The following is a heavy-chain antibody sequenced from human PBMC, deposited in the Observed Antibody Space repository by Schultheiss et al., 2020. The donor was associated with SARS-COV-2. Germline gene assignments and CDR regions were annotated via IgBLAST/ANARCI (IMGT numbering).Heavy chain of an antibody. CDR2: IYYSGST. V-gene: IGHV4-59*12. D-gene: IGHD6-6*01. J-gene: IGHJ6*02. CDR3: ARAPSIAARQNYYYGMDV. Sequence: SETLSLTCTVSGGSISSYYWSWIRQPPGKGLEWIGYIYYSGSTYYNPSLKSRVTISVDTSKNQFSLKLSSVTAADTAVYYCARAPSIAARQNYYYGMDVWGQGTTVTVSS. CDR1: GGSISSYY.